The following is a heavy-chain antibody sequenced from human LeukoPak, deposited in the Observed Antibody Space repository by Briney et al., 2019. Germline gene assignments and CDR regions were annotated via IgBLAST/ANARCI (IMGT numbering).Heavy chain of an antibody. CDR2: INPSDSST. CDR1: GYSFTSYY. D-gene: IGHD7-27*01. V-gene: IGHV1-46*01. CDR3: ARGRVAKLGPLDL. Sequence: ASVKVSCKASGYSFTSYYMHWVRQAPGQGLEWMGIINPSDSSTSYAQKFQGRVTMTRDTSTSTVYMELSSLRSEDTAVYYCARGRVAKLGPLDLWGQGTLVTVSS. J-gene: IGHJ5*02.